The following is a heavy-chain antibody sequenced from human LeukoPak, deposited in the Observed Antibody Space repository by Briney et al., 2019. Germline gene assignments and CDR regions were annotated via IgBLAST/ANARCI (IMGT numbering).Heavy chain of an antibody. V-gene: IGHV3-30-3*01. CDR3: ARDGPDIVVVPAAIQVAIYNWFDP. CDR1: GFTFSSYA. CDR2: ISYDGSNK. Sequence: GGSLRLSCAASGFTFSSYAMHWVRQAPGKGLEWVAVISYDGSNKYYADSVKGRFTISRDNSKNTLYLQMNSLRAEDTAVYYCARDGPDIVVVPAAIQVAIYNWFDPWGQGTLVTVSS. J-gene: IGHJ5*02. D-gene: IGHD2-2*02.